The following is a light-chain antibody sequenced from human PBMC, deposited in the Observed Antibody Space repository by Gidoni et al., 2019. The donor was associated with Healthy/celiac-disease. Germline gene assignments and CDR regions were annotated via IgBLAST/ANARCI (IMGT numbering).Light chain of an antibody. Sequence: DIQMTQSPSTLSASVGARVTITCRASQSISSWLAWYQQKPGKAPKLLIYKASSLESRVPSRFSGSGSGTEFTLTISSLQPDDFATYYCQQYNSQYTFGQGTKLEIK. CDR1: QSISSW. V-gene: IGKV1-5*03. J-gene: IGKJ2*01. CDR3: QQYNSQYT. CDR2: KAS.